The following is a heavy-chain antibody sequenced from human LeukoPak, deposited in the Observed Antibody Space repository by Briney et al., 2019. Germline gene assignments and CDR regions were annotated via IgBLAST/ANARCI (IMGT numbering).Heavy chain of an antibody. CDR2: IKQDGSEK. CDR1: GFTFSSYW. V-gene: IGHV3-7*04. D-gene: IGHD6-19*01. J-gene: IGHJ4*02. CDR3: ARGYSSGWSLGPDHYFDY. Sequence: GGSLRLSCAASGFTFSSYWMSWVRQAPGKGLEWVANIKQDGSEKYYVDSVKGRFTISRDNAKNSLYLQMNSLRAEDTAVYYCARGYSSGWSLGPDHYFDYWGQGTLVTVSS.